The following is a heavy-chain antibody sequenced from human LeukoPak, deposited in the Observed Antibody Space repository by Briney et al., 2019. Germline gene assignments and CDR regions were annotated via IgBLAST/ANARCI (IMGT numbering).Heavy chain of an antibody. CDR3: SRDYMAAAGNWFDP. Sequence: GASVKVSCKASGYTFSSYHMHWVRQAPGQGLEWMGIINPSDGSTSYAQKFQGRVTMTRDTSTTTVYMELSSRRSEDTAVYYCSRDYMAAAGNWFDPWGQGTLVTVSS. V-gene: IGHV1-46*03. J-gene: IGHJ5*02. CDR1: GYTFSSYH. D-gene: IGHD6-13*01. CDR2: INPSDGST.